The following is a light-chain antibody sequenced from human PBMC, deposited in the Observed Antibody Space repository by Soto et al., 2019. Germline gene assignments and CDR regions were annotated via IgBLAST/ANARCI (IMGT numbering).Light chain of an antibody. CDR1: SSVVGGYNY. V-gene: IGLV2-14*01. CDR2: DVS. Sequence: QSVLTQPASVSGSPGQSIALSCTGTSSVVGGYNYVSWYQQHPGKAPKLMVYDVSNRPSGVSNRFSGSKSGNTASLTISGLQAEDEADYYCSSYTSSSTYVFGTGTKVTVL. CDR3: SSYTSSSTYV. J-gene: IGLJ1*01.